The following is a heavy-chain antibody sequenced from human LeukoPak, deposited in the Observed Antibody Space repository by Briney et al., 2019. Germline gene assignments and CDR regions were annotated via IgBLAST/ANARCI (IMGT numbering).Heavy chain of an antibody. CDR2: ISYDGSNK. J-gene: IGHJ3*02. Sequence: GGSLRLSCAASGFTFSSYAMSWVRQAPGKGLEWVAVISYDGSNKYYADSVKGRFTISRDNSKNTLYLQMNSLRAEDTAVYYCAKDLTTVTTTGAFDIWGQGTMVTVSS. CDR1: GFTFSSYA. D-gene: IGHD4-17*01. CDR3: AKDLTTVTTTGAFDI. V-gene: IGHV3-30*18.